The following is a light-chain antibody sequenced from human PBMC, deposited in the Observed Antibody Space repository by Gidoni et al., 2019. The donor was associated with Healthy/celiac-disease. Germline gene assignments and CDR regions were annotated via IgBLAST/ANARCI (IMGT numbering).Light chain of an antibody. J-gene: IGKJ4*01. CDR1: QSVSSSY. Sequence: EIVLTQSPGPLSLSPGERATLSCRASQSVSSSYLAWYQQKPGQAPRLLIYGASSRATGLPDRFSGSGSGTDFTLTISRLEPEDFAVYYCQQYGSSPFGGGTKVEIK. V-gene: IGKV3-20*01. CDR3: QQYGSSP. CDR2: GAS.